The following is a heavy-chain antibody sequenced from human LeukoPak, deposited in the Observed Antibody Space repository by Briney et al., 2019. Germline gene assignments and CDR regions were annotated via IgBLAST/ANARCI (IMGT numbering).Heavy chain of an antibody. CDR1: AGSISIYY. D-gene: IGHD5-24*01. CDR3: AREPYRDGYMSY. Sequence: SQTVSLTCTVAAGSISIYYCSCIRQPARNGLEWIGRIYTSGSTNYNPSLKSRVTMSVDTSKNQFSLKLSSVTAADTAVYYCAREPYRDGYMSYWGQGTLVTVSS. V-gene: IGHV4-4*07. CDR2: IYTSGST. J-gene: IGHJ4*02.